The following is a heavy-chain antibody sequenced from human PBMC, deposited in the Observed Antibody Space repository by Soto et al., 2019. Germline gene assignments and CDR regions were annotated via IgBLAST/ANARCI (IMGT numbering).Heavy chain of an antibody. CDR3: AREYGIAAAGATTRFDY. CDR2: ISNSGSTI. CDR1: GFTFSDYY. V-gene: IGHV3-11*01. D-gene: IGHD6-13*01. J-gene: IGHJ4*02. Sequence: GGSLRLSCAASGFTFSDYYMSWIRQAPGKGLEWVSDISNSGSTIYYADSVKGRFTISRDNAKNSLYLQMNSLRAEDTAVYYCAREYGIAAAGATTRFDYWGQGTLVTVSS.